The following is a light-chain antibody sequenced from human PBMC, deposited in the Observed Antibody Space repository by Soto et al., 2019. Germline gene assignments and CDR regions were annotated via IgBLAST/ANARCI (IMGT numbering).Light chain of an antibody. Sequence: QSALTQPASVSGSPVRSVTISCTGTSSDVGDFNYVSWYQHLPGRAPKLIIYDVTNRPSGISYRFSASKSGRTASLTISGLQAEDEAYYYCSSYSSSTTHVVFGGGTKVTVL. CDR3: SSYSSSTTHVV. V-gene: IGLV2-14*03. J-gene: IGLJ2*01. CDR1: SSDVGDFNY. CDR2: DVT.